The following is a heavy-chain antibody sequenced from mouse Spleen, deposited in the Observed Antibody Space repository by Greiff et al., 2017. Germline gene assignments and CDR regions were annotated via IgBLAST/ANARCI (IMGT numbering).Heavy chain of an antibody. J-gene: IGHJ2*01. CDR3: AREVYYSNLDY. CDR2: IYPGSGST. V-gene: IGHV1-55*01. Sequence: QVQLQQPGAELVKPGASVKMSCKASGYTFTSYWITWVKQRPGQGLEWIGDIYPGSGSTNYNEKFKSKATLIVDTSSSTAYMQLSSLTSEDSAVYYCAREVYYSNLDYWGQGTTLTVSS. CDR1: GYTFTSYW. D-gene: IGHD2-5*01.